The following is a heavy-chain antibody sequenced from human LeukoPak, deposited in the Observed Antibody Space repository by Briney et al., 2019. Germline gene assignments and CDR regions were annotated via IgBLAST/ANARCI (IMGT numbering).Heavy chain of an antibody. CDR3: ARGPNSNWSGLDF. D-gene: IGHD6-6*01. CDR1: GFSFSGHW. V-gene: IGHV3-74*01. J-gene: IGHJ4*02. Sequence: GGSLRLSCTASGFSFSGHWIHWARQLPGKGLVWVSRISPTGSTTSYADSVKGRFTVSRDNPKNTLYLQVNNLRAEDTAVYYCARGPNSNWSGLDFWGQGTLLTVSS. CDR2: ISPTGSTT.